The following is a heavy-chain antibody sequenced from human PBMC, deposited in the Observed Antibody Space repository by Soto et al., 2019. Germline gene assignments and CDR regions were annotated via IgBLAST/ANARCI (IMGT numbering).Heavy chain of an antibody. V-gene: IGHV4-39*01. CDR1: GGSISSSSYY. J-gene: IGHJ6*02. CDR3: ARLPGFTMVRGVPALGGMDV. D-gene: IGHD3-10*01. Sequence: SETLSLTWTVSGGSISSSSYYRGLIRQPPGKGLEWIGSIYYSGSTYYNPSLKSRVTISVDTSKNQFSLKLSSVTAADTAVYYCARLPGFTMVRGVPALGGMDVWGQGTTVTVSS. CDR2: IYYSGST.